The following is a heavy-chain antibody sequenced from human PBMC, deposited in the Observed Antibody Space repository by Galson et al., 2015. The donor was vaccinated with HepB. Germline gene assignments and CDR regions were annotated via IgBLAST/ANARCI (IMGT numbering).Heavy chain of an antibody. D-gene: IGHD4-17*01. CDR3: ASSLGVTTYDVGKKTADY. CDR2: ISYDGSNK. V-gene: IGHV3-30-3*01. Sequence: SLRLSCAASGFTFSSYAMHWVRQAPGKGLEWVAVISYDGSNKYYADSAKGRFTVSRDNSKNTLYLQMNSLRAEDTAVYYCASSLGVTTYDVGKKTADYWGQGTLVTVSS. CDR1: GFTFSSYA. J-gene: IGHJ4*02.